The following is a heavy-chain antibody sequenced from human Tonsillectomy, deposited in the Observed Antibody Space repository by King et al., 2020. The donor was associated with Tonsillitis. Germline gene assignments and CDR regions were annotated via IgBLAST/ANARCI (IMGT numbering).Heavy chain of an antibody. CDR2: ISGSGGST. J-gene: IGHJ4*02. Sequence: VQLVESGGGLVQPGGSLRLSCAASGFRFGFYAMSWVRQAPGMGLEWVSFISGSGGSTYYAESVKGRFTISRDNSKNTLYLQMNSLRVADTAVYYCASGLRTTGTGWTVIDYWGQGTLVTGSS. CDR1: GFRFGFYA. V-gene: IGHV3-23*04. CDR3: ASGLRTTGTGWTVIDY. D-gene: IGHD1-1*01.